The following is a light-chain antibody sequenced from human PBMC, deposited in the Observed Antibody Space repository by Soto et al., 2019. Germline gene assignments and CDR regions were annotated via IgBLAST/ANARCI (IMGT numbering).Light chain of an antibody. V-gene: IGKV3-15*01. CDR2: GAS. CDR3: QHYGISPPWT. J-gene: IGKJ1*01. Sequence: ETLMTQSPATLSVSPGERATLSCRASQSVSDYLAWYQQRPGQAPRLLIFGASTRATGFPARFSGSGSGTEFTLTISSLEPEDFAVYYCQHYGISPPWTFGQGTKVDIK. CDR1: QSVSDY.